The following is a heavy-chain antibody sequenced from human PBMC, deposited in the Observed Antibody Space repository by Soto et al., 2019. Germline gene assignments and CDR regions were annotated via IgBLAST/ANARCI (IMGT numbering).Heavy chain of an antibody. Sequence: PSETLSLTCTVSGGSISSGDYYWSWIRQPPGKGLEWIGYIYYSGSTYYNPSLKSRVTISVDTSKNQFSLKLSSVTAADTAVYYCARAYYYDSSGYYQLNAFDIWGQGTMVTVSS. J-gene: IGHJ3*02. CDR2: IYYSGST. CDR3: ARAYYYDSSGYYQLNAFDI. V-gene: IGHV4-30-4*01. D-gene: IGHD3-22*01. CDR1: GGSISSGDYY.